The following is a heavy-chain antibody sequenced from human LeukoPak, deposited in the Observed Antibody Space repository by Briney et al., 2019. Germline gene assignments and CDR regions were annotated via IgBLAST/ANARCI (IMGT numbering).Heavy chain of an antibody. CDR2: ISSSSSTI. J-gene: IGHJ4*02. Sequence: GGSLRLSCAASGFTFSSYNMNWVRQAPGKGLEWVSYISSSSSTIYYADSVKGRFTISRDNAKNSLYLQMNSQRDEDTAEYYCAREKGASQYYFDYWGQGTLVTVSS. V-gene: IGHV3-48*02. CDR3: AREKGASQYYFDY. CDR1: GFTFSSYN. D-gene: IGHD3-16*01.